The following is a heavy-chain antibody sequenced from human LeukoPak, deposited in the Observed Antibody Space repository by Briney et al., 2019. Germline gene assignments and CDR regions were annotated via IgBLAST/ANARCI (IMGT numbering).Heavy chain of an antibody. CDR3: ARQWPTENDY. CDR1: GGSISSSSYY. Sequence: PSETLSLTCTVSGGSISSSSYYWGWIRQPPGKGLEWIGSIYYSGSTYYNPSLKSRVTISVDTSKNQFSLKLSSVTAADTAVYYCARQWPTENDYWGQGTLVTVSS. D-gene: IGHD4-11*01. CDR2: IYYSGST. J-gene: IGHJ4*02. V-gene: IGHV4-39*01.